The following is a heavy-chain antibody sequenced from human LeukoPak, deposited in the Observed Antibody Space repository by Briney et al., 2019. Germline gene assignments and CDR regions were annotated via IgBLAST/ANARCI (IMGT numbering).Heavy chain of an antibody. CDR3: ARVPREIAFI. J-gene: IGHJ3*02. V-gene: IGHV1-8*01. CDR1: GYTFSSYD. CDR2: MNPASGNT. D-gene: IGHD3-16*02. Sequence: GASVKVSCKAFGYTFSSYDINWVRQATGQGLEWMGYMNPASGNTGYAQKFQGRVTMTTDTSISTAYMELSSLRSEDTAVYYCARVPREIAFIWGQGTMVTVSS.